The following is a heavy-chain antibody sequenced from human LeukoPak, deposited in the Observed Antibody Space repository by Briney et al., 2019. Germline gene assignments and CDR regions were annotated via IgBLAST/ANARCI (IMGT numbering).Heavy chain of an antibody. Sequence: GGSLRLSCAASGFTFSSYAMSWVRQAPGKGLEWVSAISGSGGSTYYADSVKGRFTISRDNSKNTLYLQMNGLRAEDTAVYYCAKLITPYSSSWYRYFDYWGQGTLVTVSS. CDR2: ISGSGGST. D-gene: IGHD6-13*01. J-gene: IGHJ4*02. CDR3: AKLITPYSSSWYRYFDY. CDR1: GFTFSSYA. V-gene: IGHV3-23*01.